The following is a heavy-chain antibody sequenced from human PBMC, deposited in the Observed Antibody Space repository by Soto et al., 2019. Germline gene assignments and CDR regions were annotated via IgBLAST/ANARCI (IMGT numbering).Heavy chain of an antibody. V-gene: IGHV1-2*04. CDR3: ARNHDYGDYTAFDI. CDR1: GYTFTGYY. J-gene: IGHJ3*02. D-gene: IGHD4-17*01. Sequence: ASVKVSCKASGYTFTGYYMHWVRQAPGQGLEWMGWINPNSGGTSYAQKFQGWVTMTRDTSISTAYMELSRLRSDDTAVYYCARNHDYGDYTAFDIWGQGTMVTVSS. CDR2: INPNSGGT.